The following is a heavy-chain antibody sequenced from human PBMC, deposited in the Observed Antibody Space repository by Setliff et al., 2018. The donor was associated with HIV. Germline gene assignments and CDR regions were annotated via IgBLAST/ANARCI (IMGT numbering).Heavy chain of an antibody. V-gene: IGHV4-4*09. D-gene: IGHD2-2*01. CDR1: SASISNYH. J-gene: IGHJ5*02. CDR2: IYTSGTT. Sequence: SETLSLTCAVSSASISNYHWSWIRQTPGKGLEGIGSIYTSGTTNYNPSLEGRITTSVDLSRNHFSLNLRAVTAADTAVYYCAIGDEYPGVFQSWGQGKVVTVSS. CDR3: AIGDEYPGVFQS.